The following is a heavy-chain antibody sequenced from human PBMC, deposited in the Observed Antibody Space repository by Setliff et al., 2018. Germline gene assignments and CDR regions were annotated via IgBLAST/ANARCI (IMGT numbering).Heavy chain of an antibody. CDR1: GGSISSSSYY. V-gene: IGHV4-39*07. J-gene: IGHJ3*02. CDR3: ARDLYDYVWGTYRYHDAFDI. D-gene: IGHD3-16*02. CDR2: IYYRGST. Sequence: PSETLSLTCTVSGGSISSSSYYWGWIRQPPGKGLEWIGSIYYRGSTYYNPSLKNRVTISIDTSKNQFSLKLSSVTAADTAVYYCARDLYDYVWGTYRYHDAFDIWGQGAMGTVSS.